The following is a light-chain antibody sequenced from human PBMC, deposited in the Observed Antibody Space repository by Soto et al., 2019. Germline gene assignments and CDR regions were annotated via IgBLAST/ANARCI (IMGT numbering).Light chain of an antibody. Sequence: QSVLTQPASVSGSPGQSITISCTGTSSDVGDYNYVSWYQQHPGKAPKLMIYDVSNRPSGVSNRFSGSKSGNTASLTISGLQAEDEADYYCSSYTSSITLVFGGGTQLTVL. CDR2: DVS. J-gene: IGLJ2*01. CDR3: SSYTSSITLV. V-gene: IGLV2-14*03. CDR1: SSDVGDYNY.